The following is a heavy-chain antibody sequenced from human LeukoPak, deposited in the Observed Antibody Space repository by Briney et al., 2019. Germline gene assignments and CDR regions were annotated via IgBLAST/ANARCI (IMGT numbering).Heavy chain of an antibody. CDR1: GFTVSSSY. J-gene: IGHJ4*02. CDR3: ARGPLMSGGDY. D-gene: IGHD2-8*01. V-gene: IGHV3-7*04. CDR2: INEDGSQK. Sequence: GGSLRLSCTASGFTVSSSYMSWVRQAPGKGLEWVANINEDGSQKTYVDSVKGRFTISRDNAKKSLYLEMNSLRAEDTAVYYCARGPLMSGGDYWGQGTLVTVSS.